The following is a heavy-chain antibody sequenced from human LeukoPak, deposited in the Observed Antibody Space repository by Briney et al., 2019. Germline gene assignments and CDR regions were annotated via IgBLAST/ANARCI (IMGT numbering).Heavy chain of an antibody. J-gene: IGHJ4*02. D-gene: IGHD4-17*01. CDR2: LAYDGTNE. CDR3: SKGGPLGDTNRFDH. V-gene: IGHV3-30*02. Sequence: GGSLKLSCATSGFTLSIYAMHWVRHAPGKGLEWVALLAYDGTNEYYADSVKGRFTISRDNSKNTVYLQMTNLRVGDTAVYYCSKGGPLGDTNRFDHWGQGTLVSVSS. CDR1: GFTLSIYA.